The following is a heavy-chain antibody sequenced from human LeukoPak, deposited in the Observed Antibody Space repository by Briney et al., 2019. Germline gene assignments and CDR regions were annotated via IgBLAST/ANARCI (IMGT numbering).Heavy chain of an antibody. V-gene: IGHV1-18*01. J-gene: IGHJ4*02. Sequence: GASVKVSCKASGYTFTSYGISWVRQAPGQGLEWMGWISAYNGNTNYAQKLQGRVTMTTDTSTSTAYMELRSQRSDDTAVYYCARVGYKAVAGTGTYYFDYWGQGTLVTVSS. CDR2: ISAYNGNT. D-gene: IGHD6-19*01. CDR1: GYTFTSYG. CDR3: ARVGYKAVAGTGTYYFDY.